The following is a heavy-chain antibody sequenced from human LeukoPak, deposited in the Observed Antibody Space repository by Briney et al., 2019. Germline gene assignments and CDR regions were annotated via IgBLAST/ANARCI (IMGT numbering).Heavy chain of an antibody. Sequence: GASVKVSCKASGYIFSDYYRHWVRQAPGQGLEWMGWMNPNSGGTNYAQKFQGRITMTGDTSTAYLELSRLRSDETAVYYCARDLGSTVIVGGDAFDLWGQGTMVTVSS. V-gene: IGHV1-2*02. J-gene: IGHJ3*01. CDR1: GYIFSDYY. D-gene: IGHD2/OR15-2a*01. CDR2: MNPNSGGT. CDR3: ARDLGSTVIVGGDAFDL.